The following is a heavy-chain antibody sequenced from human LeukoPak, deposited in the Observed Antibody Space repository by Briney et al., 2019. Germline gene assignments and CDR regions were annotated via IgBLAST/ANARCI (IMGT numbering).Heavy chain of an antibody. Sequence: GGSLRLSCAASGFTFSSYSMNWVRQAPGKGLEWVSYISSSSSTIYYADSVKGRFTISRDNAKNSLYLQTNSLRAEDTAVYYCLRADYYYYMDVWGKGTTVTVSS. CDR3: LRADYYYYMDV. J-gene: IGHJ6*03. D-gene: IGHD4-17*01. CDR1: GFTFSSYS. V-gene: IGHV3-48*01. CDR2: ISSSSSTI.